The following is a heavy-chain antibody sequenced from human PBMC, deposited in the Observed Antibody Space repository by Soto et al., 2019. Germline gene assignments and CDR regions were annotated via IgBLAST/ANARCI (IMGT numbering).Heavy chain of an antibody. J-gene: IGHJ4*02. Sequence: QVQLVQSGAEVKKPGASVKVSCKASGYTFTGNYIHWVRQAPGQGPEWMAWINPRSGGTDYAQKFQGRVTITRDTSMTTAYLDLSRLTSDDTAMYYCVRGGGVDVVTPTRVVFDYWGQGTLLTVSS. D-gene: IGHD2-21*02. CDR3: VRGGGVDVVTPTRVVFDY. CDR1: GYTFTGNY. V-gene: IGHV1-2*02. CDR2: INPRSGGT.